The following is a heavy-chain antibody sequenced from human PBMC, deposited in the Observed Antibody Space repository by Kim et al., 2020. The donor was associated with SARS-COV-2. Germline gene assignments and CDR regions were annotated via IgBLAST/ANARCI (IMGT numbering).Heavy chain of an antibody. CDR2: IYPGDSDT. V-gene: IGHV5-51*01. J-gene: IGHJ4*02. D-gene: IGHD2-15*01. CDR3: AILGLGGNSGIDY. CDR1: GYTFTNYW. Sequence: GESLKISCKGSGYTFTNYWIGWVRQMPGKGLEWMGTIYPGDSDTRYSPSFQGQVTISADKSISTAYLQWSSLKASDTAMYHCAILGLGGNSGIDYWGQGTLVTVSS.